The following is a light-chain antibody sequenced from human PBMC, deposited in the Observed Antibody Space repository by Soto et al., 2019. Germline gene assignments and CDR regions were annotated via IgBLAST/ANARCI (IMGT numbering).Light chain of an antibody. V-gene: IGKV1-27*01. CDR2: AAS. Sequence: DIQMTQSPSSLPASVGDRVTISCRASQGISNYLAWYQQKPGKAPRLLIYAASSLQSGVSFRFTGSGSGTDFPLTISSLQPEDVATYYCQNYTWPPFTFGPGTKVDIK. CDR3: QNYTWPPFT. J-gene: IGKJ3*01. CDR1: QGISNY.